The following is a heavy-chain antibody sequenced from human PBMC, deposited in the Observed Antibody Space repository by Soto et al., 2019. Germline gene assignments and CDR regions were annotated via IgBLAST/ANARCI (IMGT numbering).Heavy chain of an antibody. J-gene: IGHJ4*02. CDR2: IYYSGST. CDR1: GGSISSGGYY. D-gene: IGHD6-13*01. V-gene: IGHV4-31*03. Sequence: QVQLQESGPGLVKPSQTLSLTCTVSGGSISSGGYYWSWIRQHPGKGLEWIGYIYYSGSTYYNPSLKSRVTISVDTSKTQFSLKLSSVTAADTAVYYCARGGSSSPYFDDWGQGTLVTVSS. CDR3: ARGGSSSPYFDD.